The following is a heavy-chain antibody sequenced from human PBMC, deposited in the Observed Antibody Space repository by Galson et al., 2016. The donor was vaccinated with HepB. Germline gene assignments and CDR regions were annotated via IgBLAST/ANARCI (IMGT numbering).Heavy chain of an antibody. CDR1: GFSVTTHY. D-gene: IGHD4-17*01. Sequence: SLRLSCAASGFSVTTHYMSWIRQAPGKGLEWVSIIYSGGSTYYADSVRGRFIISRGNSKNTVYLQVNSLRAEDTAVYYCARQTTGTAIFDYWGQGTLVTVSS. V-gene: IGHV3-66*04. CDR3: ARQTTGTAIFDY. J-gene: IGHJ4*02. CDR2: IYSGGST.